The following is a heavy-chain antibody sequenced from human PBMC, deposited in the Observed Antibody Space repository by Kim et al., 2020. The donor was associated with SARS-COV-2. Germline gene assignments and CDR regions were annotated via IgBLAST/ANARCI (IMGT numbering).Heavy chain of an antibody. D-gene: IGHD1-1*01. V-gene: IGHV3-73*01. CDR3: VGRKTATPDV. J-gene: IGHJ6*02. CDR2: AT. Sequence: ATAYAASVKGRFTNSRDDSKNTAYLQLNSLKTEDTAVYYCVGRKTATPDVWSQGTTVTVSS.